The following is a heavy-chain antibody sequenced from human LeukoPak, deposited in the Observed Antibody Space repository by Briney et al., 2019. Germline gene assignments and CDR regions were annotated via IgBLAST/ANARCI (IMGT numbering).Heavy chain of an antibody. J-gene: IGHJ6*03. V-gene: IGHV3-48*03. CDR1: GFTFSSYE. Sequence: GSLRLSCAASGFTFSSYELNWVRQAPGKGLEWVSYISSSGSTIYYADSVKGRFTISRDNAKNSLYLQMNSLRAEDTAVYYCARTYGSGRNYMDVWGKGTTVTVSS. D-gene: IGHD3-10*01. CDR3: ARTYGSGRNYMDV. CDR2: ISSSGSTI.